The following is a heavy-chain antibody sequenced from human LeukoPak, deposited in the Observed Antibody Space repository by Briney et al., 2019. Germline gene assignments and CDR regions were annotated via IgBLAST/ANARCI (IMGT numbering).Heavy chain of an antibody. CDR3: AREGCSGGSCYSGVNWFDP. V-gene: IGHV3-48*04. CDR2: ISSSSSTI. J-gene: IGHJ5*02. CDR1: GFTFSSYS. Sequence: PGGSLRLSCAASGFTFSSYSMNWVRQAPGKGLEWVSYISSSSSTIYYADSVKGRFTISRDNAKNSPYLQMNSLRAEDTAVYYCAREGCSGGSCYSGVNWFDPWGQGTLVTVSS. D-gene: IGHD2-15*01.